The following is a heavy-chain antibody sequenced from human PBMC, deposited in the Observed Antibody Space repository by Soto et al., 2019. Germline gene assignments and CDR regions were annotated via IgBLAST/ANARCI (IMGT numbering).Heavy chain of an antibody. D-gene: IGHD2-2*01. V-gene: IGHV4-31*03. CDR1: GGSISSGDYY. J-gene: IGHJ5*02. Sequence: QVQLQESGPGLVKPSQTLSLTCTVSGGSISSGDYYWSWIRQHPGKGLEWIGYIDYSGSTFYNPSLKSRVAISVDTSKNQFSLELNSVTAADTVVYYCARDRCTLTSCYSWFDPWGQGTLVTVSS. CDR2: IDYSGST. CDR3: ARDRCTLTSCYSWFDP.